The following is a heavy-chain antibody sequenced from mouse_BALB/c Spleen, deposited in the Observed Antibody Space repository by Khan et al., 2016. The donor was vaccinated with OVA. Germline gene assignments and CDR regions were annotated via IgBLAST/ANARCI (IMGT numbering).Heavy chain of an antibody. D-gene: IGHD2-14*01. V-gene: IGHV3-8*02. CDR3: ARSTYRYAFAY. J-gene: IGHJ3*01. CDR1: GDSISSGY. Sequence: EVKLEESGPSLVQPSQTLSLTCSVTGDSISSGYWSWIRKFPGNKLEYMGYMISSGYTYYNPSLKSRISITPHTSKNQYYLQLNSVTTEDTATYYCARSTYRYAFAYWGQGTLVTVSA. CDR2: MISSGYT.